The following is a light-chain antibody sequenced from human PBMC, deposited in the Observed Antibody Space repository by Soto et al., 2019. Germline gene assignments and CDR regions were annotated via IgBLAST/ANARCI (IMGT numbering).Light chain of an antibody. CDR2: TSS. J-gene: IGKJ4*01. V-gene: IGKV1-27*01. CDR1: QGIGNY. Sequence: DIQMTQSPSSLSASVGDRATITCRASQGIGNYLAWYQQKPGKVPKLLIYTSSTLQSGVPSRFSGSGSGTDFTLTISNLQPEDVATYYCQKHNAAPLTFGGGTKVDI. CDR3: QKHNAAPLT.